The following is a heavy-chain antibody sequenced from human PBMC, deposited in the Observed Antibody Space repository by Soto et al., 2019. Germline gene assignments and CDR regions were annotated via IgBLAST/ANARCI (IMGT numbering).Heavy chain of an antibody. CDR2: IYRTGGT. D-gene: IGHD4-17*01. CDR3: ARAAYDYGDYGQYYYYYGMDV. J-gene: IGHJ6*02. CDR1: GGSISSGGYY. V-gene: IGHV4-61*08. Sequence: SETLSLTCTVSGGSISSGGYYWSWIRQHPGKGLEWIGYIYRTGGTKYNPSLKSRVTISIDTSKNQFSLKLSSVTAADTAVYYCARAAYDYGDYGQYYYYYGMDVWGQGTTVTVSS.